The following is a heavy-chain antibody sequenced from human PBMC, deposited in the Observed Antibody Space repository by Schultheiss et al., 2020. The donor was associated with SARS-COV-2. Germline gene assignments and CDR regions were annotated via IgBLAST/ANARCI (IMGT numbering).Heavy chain of an antibody. CDR3: ARAFIAHCSGGSCYRSGHWFDP. Sequence: SQTLSLTCTVSGGSISSGDYYWSWIRQHPGKGLGWIGDIYYSGNTNYNPSLKSLVSMSVDTSKNQFSLKLSSVTAADTAVYYCARAFIAHCSGGSCYRSGHWFDPWGQGTLVTVSS. V-gene: IGHV4-31*01. D-gene: IGHD2-15*01. CDR1: GGSISSGDYY. J-gene: IGHJ5*02. CDR2: IYYSGNT.